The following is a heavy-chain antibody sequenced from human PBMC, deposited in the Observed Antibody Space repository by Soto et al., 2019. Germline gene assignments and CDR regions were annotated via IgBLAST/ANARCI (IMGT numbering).Heavy chain of an antibody. CDR1: GYSFTSYW. D-gene: IGHD2-21*02. V-gene: IGHV5-51*01. CDR3: ARQAYCGGDCTTVFDY. CDR2: IYPGDSDT. Sequence: GESLKISCKGSGYSFTSYWIGWVRQMPGKGLEWMGIIYPGDSDTRYSPSFQGQVTISADKSISTAYLQWSSLKASDTAMYYCARQAYCGGDCTTVFDYWGQGTLVTVS. J-gene: IGHJ4*02.